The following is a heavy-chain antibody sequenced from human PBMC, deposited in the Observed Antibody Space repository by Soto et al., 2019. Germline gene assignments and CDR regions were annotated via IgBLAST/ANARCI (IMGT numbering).Heavy chain of an antibody. CDR3: ARGGTPGDY. CDR1: GYTFTNFG. V-gene: IGHV1-18*01. Sequence: QVQLVQSGAEVKKPGASVKVSCKASGYTFTNFGISWVRQAPGQGLEWMGWISAYNGNTNYAQKCQGTVTMTTDTSTSTAYMEVRILGCDGTAVYYCARGGTPGDYWGQGTLVTVSS. J-gene: IGHJ4*02. CDR2: ISAYNGNT. D-gene: IGHD3-16*01.